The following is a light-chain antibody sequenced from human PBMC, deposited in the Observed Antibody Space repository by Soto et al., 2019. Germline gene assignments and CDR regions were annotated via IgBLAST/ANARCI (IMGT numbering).Light chain of an antibody. CDR3: QQYNNWHPMA. CDR2: GAS. J-gene: IGKJ1*01. V-gene: IGKV3-15*01. Sequence: EIVMTQSPATLSVSPGERATLSCRASQSVSSNLAWYQQKPGQAPRLLIYGASTSATGIPARFSGSGSGTEFTLTISSLQSEDFAVYYCQQYNNWHPMAFGQGTKVEIK. CDR1: QSVSSN.